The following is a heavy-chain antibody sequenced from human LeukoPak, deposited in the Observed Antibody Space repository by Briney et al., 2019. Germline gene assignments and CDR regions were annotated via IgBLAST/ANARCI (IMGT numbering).Heavy chain of an antibody. CDR1: GFTISSNY. J-gene: IGHJ4*02. CDR2: IYSGGST. V-gene: IGHV3-66*02. CDR3: ARTTEDYDSSGYYNAPFDY. Sequence: TGGSLRLSCAASGFTISSNYMSWVRQAPGKGLEWVSVIYSGGSTYYADSVKGRFTISRDNSKNTLYLQMNSLRAEDTAVYYCARTTEDYDSSGYYNAPFDYWGQGTLVTVSS. D-gene: IGHD3-22*01.